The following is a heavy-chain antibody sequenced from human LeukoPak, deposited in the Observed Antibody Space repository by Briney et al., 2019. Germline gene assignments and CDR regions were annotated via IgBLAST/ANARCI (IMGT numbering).Heavy chain of an antibody. CDR2: ISNDGSNE. V-gene: IGHV3-30*01. CDR3: ARALGSCTNGVCYTEFDY. D-gene: IGHD2-8*01. Sequence: PGGSLRLSCAASGFMFSYYAIHWVRQAPGKGLEWVAVISNDGSNELYADSVKGRFTISRDNSKSTLYLQMNSLRAEDTAVYYCARALGSCTNGVCYTEFDYWGQGALVTVSS. J-gene: IGHJ4*02. CDR1: GFMFSYYA.